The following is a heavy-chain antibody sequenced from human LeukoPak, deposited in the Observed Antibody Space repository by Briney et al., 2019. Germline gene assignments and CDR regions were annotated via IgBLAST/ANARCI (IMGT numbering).Heavy chain of an antibody. Sequence: VASVKVSCKASGGTFSSYAISWVRQAPGQGLKWMGWFSAYNGNTNYAQKLQGRVTMTTDTSTSTAYMELRSLRFDDTAVYYCARGQQWMEDWGQGTLVTVSS. V-gene: IGHV1-18*01. D-gene: IGHD6-19*01. CDR1: GGTFSSYA. CDR2: FSAYNGNT. J-gene: IGHJ4*02. CDR3: ARGQQWMED.